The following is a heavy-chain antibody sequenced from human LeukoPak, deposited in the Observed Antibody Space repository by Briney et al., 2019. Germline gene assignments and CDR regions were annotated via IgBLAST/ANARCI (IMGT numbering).Heavy chain of an antibody. J-gene: IGHJ1*01. Sequence: GGSLRLSCAASGFTFSTYSMNWVRQAPGKGLEWVSFISSSSNYIYYADSVKGRFTISRVNAKNSLFLQMNSLRAEDTAVYYCAKDAYDSSGYYQHWGQGTLVTVSS. CDR2: ISSSSNYI. CDR3: AKDAYDSSGYYQH. CDR1: GFTFSTYS. V-gene: IGHV3-21*04. D-gene: IGHD3-22*01.